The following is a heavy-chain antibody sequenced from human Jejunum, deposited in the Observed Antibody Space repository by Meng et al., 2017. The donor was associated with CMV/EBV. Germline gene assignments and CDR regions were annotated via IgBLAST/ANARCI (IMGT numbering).Heavy chain of an antibody. CDR3: TRDASPGGADY. CDR1: GFPFFNHA. V-gene: IGHV3-9*01. D-gene: IGHD3-10*01. J-gene: IGHJ4*02. CDR2: IYWNSAGV. Sequence: AGSGFPFFNHAMHWIRQAPGKGLEWVAGIYWNSAGVGYADSVKGRFTISSDNAKTSLYLEMNDLRTEDTAFYYCTRDASPGGADYWGQGTLVTVSS.